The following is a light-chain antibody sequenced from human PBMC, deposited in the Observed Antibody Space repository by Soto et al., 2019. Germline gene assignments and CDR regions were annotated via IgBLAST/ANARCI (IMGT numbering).Light chain of an antibody. CDR3: QQSYSSPQT. V-gene: IGKV1-39*01. Sequence: EIPMTQSASSLSALVGDRVNIXCRSSHIVSNYLSWYRQLPGKAPTLLIYSTSTLQSGGPSRFSGSGSVTDFTRTISGLQPEDFATYFGQQSYSSPQTFGQGTKVDIK. CDR2: STS. CDR1: HIVSNY. J-gene: IGKJ1*01.